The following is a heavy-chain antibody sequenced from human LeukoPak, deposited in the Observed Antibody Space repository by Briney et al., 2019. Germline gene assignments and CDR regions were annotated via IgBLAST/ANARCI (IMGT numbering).Heavy chain of an antibody. Sequence: HPGGSLRLSCAASGFTVSSSFMSWVRQAPGKGLEWVSVIYSGGNTYYADSVKGRFTISRDNSKNTLYLQMNSLRTEDTAVYYCAAPQTSTSGWLRDAFDIWGQGTMVTVSS. J-gene: IGHJ3*02. D-gene: IGHD6-19*01. CDR3: AAPQTSTSGWLRDAFDI. CDR2: IYSGGNT. CDR1: GFTVSSSF. V-gene: IGHV3-66*02.